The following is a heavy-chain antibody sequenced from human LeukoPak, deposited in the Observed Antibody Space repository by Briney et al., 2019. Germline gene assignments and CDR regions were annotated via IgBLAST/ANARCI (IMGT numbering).Heavy chain of an antibody. CDR2: FDPEDGET. CDR1: GYTLTKIS. D-gene: IGHD1-26*01. V-gene: IGHV1-24*01. Sequence: ASEKVSCKGSGYTLTKISMHWVRHGPGKGLEWGGDFDPEDGETIYAQKYQGRVTMTEDTSTDTAYMELSSLRSEDTAVYYCATGYRGSWFDPWGQGTLVTVSS. J-gene: IGHJ5*02. CDR3: ATGYRGSWFDP.